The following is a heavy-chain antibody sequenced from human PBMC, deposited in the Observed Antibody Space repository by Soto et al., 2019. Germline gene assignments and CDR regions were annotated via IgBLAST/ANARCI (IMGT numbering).Heavy chain of an antibody. J-gene: IGHJ4*02. D-gene: IGHD3-22*01. CDR1: GYSFITYG. V-gene: IGHV1-18*01. CDR2: ISTYNGNT. CDR3: ARGPTDYHDNSGNYFVDY. Sequence: QVQLVQSGAEVKKPGASVKVSCKVSGYSFITYGVSWVRQAPGQGLDWMGWISTYNGNTKYAERLQGRVTMTTDTTTSTAYMELRSLRSDDTAVYYCARGPTDYHDNSGNYFVDYWGQGTLVTVSS.